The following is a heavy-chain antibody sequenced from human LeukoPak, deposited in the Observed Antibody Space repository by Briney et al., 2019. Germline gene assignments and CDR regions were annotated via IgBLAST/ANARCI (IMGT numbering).Heavy chain of an antibody. CDR2: ISSTSRTL. J-gene: IGHJ5*02. CDR1: GFTFSSYN. CDR3: ARDGLRYFDWPTLNWFDP. D-gene: IGHD3-9*01. V-gene: IGHV3-48*01. Sequence: QAGGSLRLSCAASGFTFSSYNMNWVRQAPGKGLEWVSYISSTSRTLYYADSVKGRFTISRDNAKNSLYLQMSSLRAEDTAVYYCARDGLRYFDWPTLNWFDPWGQGTLVTVSS.